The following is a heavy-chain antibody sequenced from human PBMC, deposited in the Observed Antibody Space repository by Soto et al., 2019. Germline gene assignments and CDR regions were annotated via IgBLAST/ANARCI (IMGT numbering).Heavy chain of an antibody. CDR2: ISGSGGST. CDR1: GFTFSSYA. CDR3: AKEAVVVPAALNNWFDP. Sequence: EVQLLESGGGLVQPGGSLRLSCAASGFTFSSYAMSWVRQAPGKGLEWVSAISGSGGSTYYADSVKGRFTISRDNSKNTLYLQMNSLRAEDTAVYYCAKEAVVVPAALNNWFDPWGQGTLVTVSS. D-gene: IGHD2-2*01. J-gene: IGHJ5*02. V-gene: IGHV3-23*01.